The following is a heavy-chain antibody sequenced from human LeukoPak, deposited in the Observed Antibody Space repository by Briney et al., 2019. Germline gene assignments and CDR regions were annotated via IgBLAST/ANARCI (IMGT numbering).Heavy chain of an antibody. CDR3: VTVVPGAPNLLGY. V-gene: IGHV3-11*04. CDR1: GFTFSDYY. CDR2: ITSSGSTR. D-gene: IGHD1-14*01. Sequence: PGGSLRLSCAASGFTFSDYYMSWIRQAPGKGLEWVSYITSSGSTRYYADSVKGRFTISRDNAKNTIYLQMNSLRAEDTAVYYCVTVVPGAPNLLGYWGQGTLVTVSS. J-gene: IGHJ4*02.